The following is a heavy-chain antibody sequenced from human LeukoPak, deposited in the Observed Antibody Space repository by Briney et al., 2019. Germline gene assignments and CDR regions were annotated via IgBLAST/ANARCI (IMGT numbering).Heavy chain of an antibody. CDR2: IYYSGST. CDR1: GVSISSYY. J-gene: IGHJ5*02. D-gene: IGHD3-22*01. V-gene: IGHV4-59*01. Sequence: SSETLSLTCTVSGVSISSYYWSWIRQPPGKGLEWIGYIYYSGSTNYNPSLKSRVTISVDTSKNQFSLKLSSVTAADTAVYYCARDIHYYDSSGLGYNWFDPWGQGTLVTVSS. CDR3: ARDIHYYDSSGLGYNWFDP.